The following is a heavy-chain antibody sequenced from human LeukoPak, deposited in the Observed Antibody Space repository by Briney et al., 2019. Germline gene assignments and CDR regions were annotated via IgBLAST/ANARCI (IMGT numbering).Heavy chain of an antibody. CDR2: IVPFSGTQ. J-gene: IGHJ6*03. CDR3: VRGARNYGLDSDYDMDI. D-gene: IGHD3-10*01. V-gene: IGHV1-69*05. Sequence: ASVKLSCKASRGSSHGMNWVRQAPGQRLEWRGGIVPFSGTQNYAQTFRGRFTITTEESTTTAYLELRSLRSEDTAVYYCVRGARNYGLDSDYDMDIWGMGTTVTVSS. CDR1: RGSSHG.